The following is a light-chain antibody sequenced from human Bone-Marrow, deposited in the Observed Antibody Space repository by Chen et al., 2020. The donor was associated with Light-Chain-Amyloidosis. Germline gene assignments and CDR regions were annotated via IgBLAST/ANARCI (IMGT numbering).Light chain of an antibody. Sequence: SYELTQPPSVSVSPGQTARRTRYGDDVRTKYAYWYQQKQGQAPVLVIYRDTERPSGISERFSGSSSGTTATLTISGVQAEDEADYHCQSADSSGTYEVIFGGGTKLTVL. CDR1: DVRTKY. CDR3: QSADSSGTYEVI. V-gene: IGLV3-25*03. J-gene: IGLJ2*01. CDR2: RDT.